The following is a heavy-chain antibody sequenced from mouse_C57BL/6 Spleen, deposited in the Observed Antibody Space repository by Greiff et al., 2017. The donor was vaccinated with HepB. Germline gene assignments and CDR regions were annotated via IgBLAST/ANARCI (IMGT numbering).Heavy chain of an antibody. D-gene: IGHD4-1*01. J-gene: IGHJ2*01. Sequence: EVQLQQSGAELVRPGASVKLSCTASGFNIKDDYMHWVKPRPEQGLAWIGWIDPENGDTEYASKFQGKAPITADTSSNTAYLQLSSLTAEDTAVYYCTRGTGRLDDWGQGTTLTVSS. CDR3: TRGTGRLDD. V-gene: IGHV14-4*01. CDR2: IDPENGDT. CDR1: GFNIKDDY.